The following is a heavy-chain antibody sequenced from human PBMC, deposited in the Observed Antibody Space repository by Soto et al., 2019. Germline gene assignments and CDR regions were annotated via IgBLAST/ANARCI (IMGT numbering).Heavy chain of an antibody. D-gene: IGHD6-13*01. V-gene: IGHV3-48*02. Sequence: EVQLVESGGDLVQPGGSLRLSCAASGFIFSDYTMTWVRQAPGRGLEVVSHIGSSGGAIFYAESVKGRFTVSRDNAKNSLYLQMNSLRDEDTAVYFCARDHGGSTWFVGVYYFFGMDVWGQGTAVTVS. CDR2: IGSSGGAI. CDR1: GFIFSDYT. CDR3: ARDHGGSTWFVGVYYFFGMDV. J-gene: IGHJ6*02.